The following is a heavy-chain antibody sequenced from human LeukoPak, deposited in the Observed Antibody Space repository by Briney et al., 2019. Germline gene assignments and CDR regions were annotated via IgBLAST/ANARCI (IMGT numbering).Heavy chain of an antibody. D-gene: IGHD2-8*01. V-gene: IGHV3-23*01. CDR3: AKMVREFYTVSYYVDY. CDR2: ISGSGAGT. Sequence: GGSLRLSCAVSGFTFSSYAMIWVRQAPGKGLEWVSGISGSGAGTYYADSVKGRFTISRDNSKNTLYLQMNSLRAEDTAVYYCAKMVREFYTVSYYVDYWGQGTLVTVSS. J-gene: IGHJ4*02. CDR1: GFTFSSYA.